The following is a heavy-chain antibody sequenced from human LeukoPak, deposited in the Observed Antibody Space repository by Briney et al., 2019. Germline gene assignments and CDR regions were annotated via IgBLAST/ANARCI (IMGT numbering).Heavy chain of an antibody. J-gene: IGHJ3*02. D-gene: IGHD6-19*01. V-gene: IGHV1-46*01. CDR2: INPSGGGT. CDR3: ARAVAGFDAFDI. Sequence: ASVKVSCKASGYTFTSYYMHWVRQAPGQGLEWMGIINPSGGGTSYAQKFQGRVTMTRDTSTSTVYMELSSLRSEDTAVYYCARAVAGFDAFDIWGQGTMVTVSS. CDR1: GYTFTSYY.